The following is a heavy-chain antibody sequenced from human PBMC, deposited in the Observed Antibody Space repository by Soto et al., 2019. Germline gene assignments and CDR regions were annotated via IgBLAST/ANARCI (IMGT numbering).Heavy chain of an antibody. CDR1: GFTFSSYW. V-gene: IGHV3-74*01. Sequence: EVHLVESGGGLVQPGESLRLSCAASGFTFSSYWMHWIRQAPGKGLVWVSRVSSDGSSTVYANSVKGRLTISRDNAKNTLYLQMNSLRDEDTAMYYCARGQPNYSAFDSWGQGTLVTVSS. CDR2: VSSDGSST. CDR3: ARGQPNYSAFDS. J-gene: IGHJ4*02. D-gene: IGHD4-4*01.